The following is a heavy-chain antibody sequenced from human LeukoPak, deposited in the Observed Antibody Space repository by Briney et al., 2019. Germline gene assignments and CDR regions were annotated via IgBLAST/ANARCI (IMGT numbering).Heavy chain of an antibody. CDR3: ARSAAGHQYYFDY. D-gene: IGHD2-2*01. J-gene: IGHJ4*02. V-gene: IGHV4-59*01. CDR1: SDSISPYY. CDR2: IYYSGST. Sequence: SETLSLTCTVSSDSISPYYWSWIRQPPGKGLEWIGYIYYSGSTNYSPSLRSRVTISVDRSKNQVSLILSSLTAADTAIYYCARSAAGHQYYFDYWGRGTLVTVSS.